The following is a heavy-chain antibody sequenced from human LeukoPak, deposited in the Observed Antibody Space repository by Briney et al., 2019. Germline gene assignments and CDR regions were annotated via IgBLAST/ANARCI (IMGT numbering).Heavy chain of an antibody. J-gene: IGHJ4*01. CDR2: IYYSGST. D-gene: IGHD6-13*01. Sequence: SETLSLTCTVSGGSISSYYWSWIRQPPGKGLEWIGYIYYSGSTNYNPSLKSRVSISIDTSKNHFSLKLSSVTAADTAVYYCARRMPSGTVDYWGQEPWSPSPQ. CDR1: GGSISSYY. V-gene: IGHV4-59*01. CDR3: ARRMPSGTVDY.